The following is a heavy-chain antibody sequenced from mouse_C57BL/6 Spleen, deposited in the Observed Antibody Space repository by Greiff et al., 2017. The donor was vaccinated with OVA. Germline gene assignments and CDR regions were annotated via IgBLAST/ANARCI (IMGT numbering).Heavy chain of an antibody. Sequence: QVQLQQSGPELVKPGASVKISCKASGYAFSSSWMNWVKQRPGKGLEWIGRIYPGDGDTNYNGKFKGKATLTADKSSSTAYMQLSSLTSEDSAVYFCARSFHAAYWGQGTLVTVSA. CDR3: ARSFHAAY. CDR1: GYAFSSSW. J-gene: IGHJ3*01. V-gene: IGHV1-82*01. CDR2: IYPGDGDT. D-gene: IGHD1-2*01.